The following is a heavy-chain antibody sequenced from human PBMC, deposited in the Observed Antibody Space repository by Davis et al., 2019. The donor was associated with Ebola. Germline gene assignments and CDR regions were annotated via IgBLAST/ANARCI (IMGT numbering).Heavy chain of an antibody. Sequence: PGGSLRLSCAASGFTFDDYGMSWVRQAPGKGLEWVSGINWNGGSTGYADSVKGRFTISRDNAKNSLYLQMNSLRAEDTALYYCARGTGDRYYYYYYMDVWGKGTTVTVSS. J-gene: IGHJ6*03. D-gene: IGHD7-27*01. V-gene: IGHV3-20*04. CDR2: INWNGGST. CDR3: ARGTGDRYYYYYYMDV. CDR1: GFTFDDYG.